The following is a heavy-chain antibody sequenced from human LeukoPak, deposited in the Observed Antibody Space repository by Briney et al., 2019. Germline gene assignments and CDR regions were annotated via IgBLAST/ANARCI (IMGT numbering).Heavy chain of an antibody. D-gene: IGHD6-25*01. CDR2: ISSSSSYT. CDR3: AAGTAADF. V-gene: IGHV3-11*03. CDR1: GIPFSDYY. Sequence: AGSLRLSCVVSGIPFSDYYMNWIRQAPGKGLEWISYISSSSSYTDYADSVKGRFTISRDNAKSALYLQLNSLRFEDTAVYYCAAGTAADFWGQGTLVTVSS. J-gene: IGHJ4*02.